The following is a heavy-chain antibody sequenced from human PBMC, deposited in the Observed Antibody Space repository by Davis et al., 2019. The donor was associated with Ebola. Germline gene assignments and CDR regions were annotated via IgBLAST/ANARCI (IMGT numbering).Heavy chain of an antibody. D-gene: IGHD3-16*02. CDR3: ARDSGENYVWGSYRQGFDY. CDR2: IYYSGST. CDR1: GGSISSYY. Sequence: SETLSLTCTVSGGSISSYYWSWIRQPPGKGLEWIGYIYYSGSTNYNPSLKSRVTISVDTSKKQFSLKLSSVTAADTAVYYCARDSGENYVWGSYRQGFDYWGQGTLVTVSS. J-gene: IGHJ4*02. V-gene: IGHV4-59*01.